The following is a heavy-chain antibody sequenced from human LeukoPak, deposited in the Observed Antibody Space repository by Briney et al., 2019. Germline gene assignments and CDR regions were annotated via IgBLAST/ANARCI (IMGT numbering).Heavy chain of an antibody. V-gene: IGHV3-7*01. J-gene: IGHJ6*03. Sequence: GGSLRLSCAASGFTFSSYWMSWVRQAPGKGLQWVANIKQDGSEKNYVDSVKGRFSISRDNAKNSLYLQMNSLTAEDTAVYYCARNPPGIVGAPTHYCYYMDVWAGGPRSPSP. D-gene: IGHD1-26*01. CDR3: ARNPPGIVGAPTHYCYYMDV. CDR2: IKQDGSEK. CDR1: GFTFSSYW.